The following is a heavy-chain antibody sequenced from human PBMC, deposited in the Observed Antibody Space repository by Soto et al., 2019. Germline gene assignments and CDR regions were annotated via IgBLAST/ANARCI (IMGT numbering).Heavy chain of an antibody. Sequence: QVQLVQSGAAVKKPGASVKVSCKASGYSFSDHYIHWVRQAPGQGLEWMGWINPDSGGSNNAQKFEDRVIMTSDTSINTVYMEMSWLRSDDIAVYYCARNGGGSGNYYSIDLWGPGTLVTVS. CDR1: GYSFSDHY. J-gene: IGHJ5*02. CDR3: ARNGGGSGNYYSIDL. CDR2: INPDSGGS. D-gene: IGHD3-22*01. V-gene: IGHV1-2*02.